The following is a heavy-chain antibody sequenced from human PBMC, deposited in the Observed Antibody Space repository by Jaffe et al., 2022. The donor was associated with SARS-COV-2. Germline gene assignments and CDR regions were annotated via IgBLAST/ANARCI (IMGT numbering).Heavy chain of an antibody. CDR2: INSDGSST. CDR1: GFTFSSYW. CDR3: ARDQDYGGNWGGMDV. J-gene: IGHJ6*02. Sequence: EVQLVESGGGLVQPGGSLRLSCAASGFTFSSYWMHWVRQAPGKGLVWVSRINSDGSSTSYADSVKGRFTISRDNAKNTLYLQMNSLRAEDTAVYYCARDQDYGGNWGGMDVWGQGTTVTVSS. D-gene: IGHD4-17*01. V-gene: IGHV3-74*01.